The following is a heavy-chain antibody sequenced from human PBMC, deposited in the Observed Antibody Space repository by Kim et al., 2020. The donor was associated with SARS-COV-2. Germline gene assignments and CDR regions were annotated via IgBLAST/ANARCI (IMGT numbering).Heavy chain of an antibody. CDR2: INPNSGGT. D-gene: IGHD3-22*01. V-gene: IGHV1-2*02. Sequence: ASVKVSCKASGYTFTGYYMHWVRQAPGQGLEWMGWINPNSGGTNYAQKFQGRVTMTRDTSISTAYMELSRLRSDDTAVYYCARDRKTYYYDSSGYSFDYWGQGTLVTVSS. J-gene: IGHJ4*02. CDR3: ARDRKTYYYDSSGYSFDY. CDR1: GYTFTGYY.